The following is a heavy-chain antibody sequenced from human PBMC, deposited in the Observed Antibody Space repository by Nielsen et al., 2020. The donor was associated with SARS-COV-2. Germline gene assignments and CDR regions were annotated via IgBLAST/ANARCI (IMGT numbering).Heavy chain of an antibody. CDR2: IYYSGST. D-gene: IGHD2-15*01. CDR3: ARDRYCSGGSCYDNWFDP. V-gene: IGHV4-59*01. J-gene: IGHJ5*02. Sequence: GSLRLSCTVSGGSISSYYWSWIRQPPGKGLEWIGYIYYSGSTNYNPPLKSRVTISVDTSKNQFSLKLSSVTAADTAVYYCARDRYCSGGSCYDNWFDPWGQGTLVTVSS. CDR1: GGSISSYY.